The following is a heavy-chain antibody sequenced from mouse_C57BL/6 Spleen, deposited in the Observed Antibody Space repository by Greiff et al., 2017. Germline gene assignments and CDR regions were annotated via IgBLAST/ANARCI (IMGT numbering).Heavy chain of an antibody. D-gene: IGHD1-1*01. CDR3: ARRYYGSVFAY. Sequence: QVQLQQPGAELVRPGSSVKLSCKASGYTFTSYWMDWVKQRPGQGLEWIGNIYPSDSETHYNQKFKDKATLTVDKSSSTAYMQLSSLTSEDSAVYYCARRYYGSVFAYWGQGTLVTVSA. J-gene: IGHJ3*01. V-gene: IGHV1-61*01. CDR2: IYPSDSET. CDR1: GYTFTSYW.